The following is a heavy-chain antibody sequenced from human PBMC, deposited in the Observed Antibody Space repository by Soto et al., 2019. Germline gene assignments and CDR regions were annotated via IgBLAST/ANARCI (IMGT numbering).Heavy chain of an antibody. CDR1: GFTFSSYG. CDR3: ARGWYYYGMDV. D-gene: IGHD2-15*01. CDR2: IWYDGSNK. J-gene: IGHJ6*02. V-gene: IGHV3-33*01. Sequence: QVQLVESGGGVVQPGRSLRLSCAASGFTFSSYGMHWVRQAPGKGLEWVAVIWYDGSNKYYADSVKGRFTISRDNSKNTLYLQMNSLRAEDTAVYYCARGWYYYGMDVWGQGTTVTVSS.